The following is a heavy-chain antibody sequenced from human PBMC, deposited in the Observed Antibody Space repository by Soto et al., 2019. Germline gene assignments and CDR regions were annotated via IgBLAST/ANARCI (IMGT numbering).Heavy chain of an antibody. CDR1: GYTFTDYR. V-gene: IGHV1-46*01. Sequence: QVQLVQSGAEAKEPGASVKVSCKASGYTFTDYRMHWVRQAPGQGLEWMGMINPSGGSTTYAQKFQGRVTMTRDTSTTTVYMELSSLRSEDTAVYYCARERGAWGQGTLVTVSS. J-gene: IGHJ4*02. CDR3: ARERGA. CDR2: INPSGGST. D-gene: IGHD1-26*01.